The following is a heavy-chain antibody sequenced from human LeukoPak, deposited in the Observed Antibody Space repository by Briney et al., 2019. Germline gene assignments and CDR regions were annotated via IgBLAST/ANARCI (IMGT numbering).Heavy chain of an antibody. V-gene: IGHV4-59*08. Sequence: PSETLSLTCTVSGGSISSYYWSWIRQPPGKGLEWIGYIYYSGSTNYNPSLKSRVTISVDTSKNQFSLKLSSVTAADTAVYYCARPITMVRGVLPGDDAFDIWGQGTMVTVSS. D-gene: IGHD3-10*01. CDR2: IYYSGST. J-gene: IGHJ3*02. CDR1: GGSISSYY. CDR3: ARPITMVRGVLPGDDAFDI.